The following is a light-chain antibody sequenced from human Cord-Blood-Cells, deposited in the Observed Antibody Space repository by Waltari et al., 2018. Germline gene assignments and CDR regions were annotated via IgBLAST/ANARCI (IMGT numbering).Light chain of an antibody. V-gene: IGKV3-15*01. J-gene: IGKJ2*01. CDR1: QSVSSN. Sequence: EIVMTQSPATLSVSPGERATLSCRASQSVSSNLAWYQQKPGQAPRLLIYGASTRATGIPARFSGSGSVTEFTLTISSLQPEDFATDYCQQSYSTPYTFGQGTNLGIK. CDR3: QQSYSTPYT. CDR2: GAS.